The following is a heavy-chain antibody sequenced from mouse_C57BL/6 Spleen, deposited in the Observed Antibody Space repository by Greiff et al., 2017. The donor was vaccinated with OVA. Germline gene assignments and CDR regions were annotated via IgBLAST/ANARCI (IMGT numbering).Heavy chain of an antibody. CDR1: GYAFSSYW. Sequence: VQLQQSGAELVKPGASVKISCKASGYAFSSYWMNWVKQRPGKGLEWIGQIYPGDGDTNYNGKFKGKATLTADKSSSTAYMQLSSLTSEDSAVYFCARSFTTVVADYAMDYWGQGTSVTVSS. J-gene: IGHJ4*01. CDR3: ARSFTTVVADYAMDY. CDR2: IYPGDGDT. V-gene: IGHV1-80*01. D-gene: IGHD1-1*01.